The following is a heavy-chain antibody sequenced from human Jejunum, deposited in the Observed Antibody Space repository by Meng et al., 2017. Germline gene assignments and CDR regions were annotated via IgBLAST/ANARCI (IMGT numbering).Heavy chain of an antibody. CDR3: ARDPTSVVPVAIRNWFDP. Sequence: AVPDLFSTLKPQSLTDTGSGASMISISYYCGCIHQPPGKGLEWIGSIYYSGSTYYNPSLKSRVSISVDTSKNQFSLKLSSVTAADTALYYCARDPTSVVPVAIRNWFDPWGQGTLVTVSS. V-gene: IGHV4-39*07. CDR2: IYYSGST. CDR1: GASMISISYY. J-gene: IGHJ5*02. D-gene: IGHD2-2*01.